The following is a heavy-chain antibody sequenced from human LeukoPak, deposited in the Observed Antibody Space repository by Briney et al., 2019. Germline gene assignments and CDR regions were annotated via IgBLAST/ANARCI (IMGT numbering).Heavy chain of an antibody. CDR3: ARESGYYGSGSYFL. D-gene: IGHD3-10*01. CDR1: GGSVSSGSYY. Sequence: SETLSLTCTVSGGSVSSGSYYWSWIRQPPGKGLEWIGYIYYSGSTNYNPSLKSRVTISVDTSKNQFSLKRSSVTAADTAVYYCARESGYYGSGSYFLWGQGTLVTVSS. J-gene: IGHJ4*02. CDR2: IYYSGST. V-gene: IGHV4-61*01.